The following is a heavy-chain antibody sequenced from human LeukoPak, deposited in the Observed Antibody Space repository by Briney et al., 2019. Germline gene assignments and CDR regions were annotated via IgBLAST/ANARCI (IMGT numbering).Heavy chain of an antibody. CDR3: ARGRRALIVGATRNAFDI. Sequence: PGGSLRLSCAASGFTFSDYAMTWVRQAPGKGLEWVSGISSSGGGSYYADSVKGRFTISRDNSKNTLYLQMNSLRAEDTAVFYCARGRRALIVGATRNAFDIWGQGTMVTVSS. J-gene: IGHJ3*02. CDR2: ISSSGGGS. CDR1: GFTFSDYA. D-gene: IGHD1-26*01. V-gene: IGHV3-23*01.